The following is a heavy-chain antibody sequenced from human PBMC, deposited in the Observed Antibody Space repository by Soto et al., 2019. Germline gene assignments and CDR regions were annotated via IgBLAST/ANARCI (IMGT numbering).Heavy chain of an antibody. CDR1: GDSISNYN. Sequence: SETLSLTCTVSGDSISNYNWRWLRQSPGKGLEWIGCSYYSGSTNYNPSLKGRVTMSIDASKTRFSLRLRSVTAADTAVYYCARRQNWNYLFDNWGQGTLVTVSS. V-gene: IGHV4-59*01. CDR3: ARRQNWNYLFDN. CDR2: SYYSGST. D-gene: IGHD1-7*01. J-gene: IGHJ4*02.